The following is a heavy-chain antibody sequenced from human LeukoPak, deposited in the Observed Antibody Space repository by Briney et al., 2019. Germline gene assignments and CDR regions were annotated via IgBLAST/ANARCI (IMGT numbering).Heavy chain of an antibody. CDR2: IYTSGST. D-gene: IGHD3-10*01. CDR3: AAGSGSPYYYYYGMDV. J-gene: IGHJ6*04. Sequence: PSETLSLTCTVSGGSISSYYWSWIRQPAGKGLEWIGRIYTSGSTNYNPSLKSRVTMSVDTSKNQFSLKLSSVTAADTAVYYCAAGSGSPYYYYYGMDVWGKGTTVTVSS. V-gene: IGHV4-4*07. CDR1: GGSISSYY.